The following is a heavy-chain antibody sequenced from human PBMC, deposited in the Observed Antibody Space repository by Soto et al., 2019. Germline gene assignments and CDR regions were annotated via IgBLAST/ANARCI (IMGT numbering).Heavy chain of an antibody. D-gene: IGHD3-9*01. CDR1: GFTVSSNY. CDR2: IYSGGST. J-gene: IGHJ4*02. CDR3: ARGSRAFDWLPYYFDY. Sequence: GGSLRLSCAASGFTVSSNYMSWVRQAPGKGLEWVSVIYSGGSTYNADSVKGRFTISRDNSKNTLYLQMNSLRAEDTAVYYCARGSRAFDWLPYYFDYWGQGTLVTVSS. V-gene: IGHV3-66*01.